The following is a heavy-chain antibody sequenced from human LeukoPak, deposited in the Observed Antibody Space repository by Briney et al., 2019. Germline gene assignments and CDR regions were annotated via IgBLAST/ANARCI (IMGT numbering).Heavy chain of an antibody. D-gene: IGHD3-10*01. J-gene: IGHJ3*02. CDR3: ARDAVQIWFYVGTFDI. Sequence: PGGSLRLSCAASGFTFDDYTMHWVRQAPGKGLEWVSLISWDGGSTYYADSVKGRFSISRDTSKNTVSLQMDSLTTDDAAVYYCARDAVQIWFYVGTFDIWGQGSIVTVSS. CDR2: ISWDGGST. V-gene: IGHV3-43*01. CDR1: GFTFDDYT.